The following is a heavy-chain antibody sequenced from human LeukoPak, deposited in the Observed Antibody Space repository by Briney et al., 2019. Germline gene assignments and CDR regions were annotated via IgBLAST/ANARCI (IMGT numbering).Heavy chain of an antibody. CDR1: GFTFSSYA. Sequence: GGSLRLSCAASGFTFSSYATHWVRQAPGKGLEWVAVISYDGSNKYYADSVKGRFTISRDNSKNTLYLQMNSLRAEDTAVYYCARGAGLGYYYYYMDVWGKGTTVTVSS. CDR2: ISYDGSNK. CDR3: ARGAGLGYYYYYMDV. V-gene: IGHV3-30*01. D-gene: IGHD1-26*01. J-gene: IGHJ6*03.